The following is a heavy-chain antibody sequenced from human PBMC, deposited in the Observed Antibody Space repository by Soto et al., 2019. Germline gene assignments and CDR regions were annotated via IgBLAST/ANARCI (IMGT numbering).Heavy chain of an antibody. D-gene: IGHD3-22*01. J-gene: IGHJ3*02. Sequence: QVQLQQWGAGLLKPSETLSLTCAVYGGSFSGYYWSWIRQPPGKGLEWIGEINHSGSTNYNPSLKSRVTISVDTSKNQSSLKLSSVTAADTAVYYCARGPRITMIVVVISQRGAFDIWGQGTMVTVSS. CDR1: GGSFSGYY. V-gene: IGHV4-34*01. CDR2: INHSGST. CDR3: ARGPRITMIVVVISQRGAFDI.